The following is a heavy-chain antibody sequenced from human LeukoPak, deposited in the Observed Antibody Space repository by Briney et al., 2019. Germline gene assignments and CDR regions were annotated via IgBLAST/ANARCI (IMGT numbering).Heavy chain of an antibody. J-gene: IGHJ4*02. V-gene: IGHV3-49*03. CDR2: IRSKAHGGTT. CDR1: GFTFGDYA. D-gene: IGHD2-15*01. Sequence: GGSLRLSCTASGFTFGDYAMSWFRQAPGEGLEWVGFIRSKAHGGTTEYAASAKGRFTTSRDDSKSIAYLQMDSLKTEDTAVYYCTRAGRYCSGGSCYSFYWGQGTLVTVSS. CDR3: TRAGRYCSGGSCYSFY.